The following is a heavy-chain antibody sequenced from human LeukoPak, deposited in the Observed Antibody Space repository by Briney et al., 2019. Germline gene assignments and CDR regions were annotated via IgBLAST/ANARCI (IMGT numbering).Heavy chain of an antibody. V-gene: IGHV1-18*01. CDR1: GYTFTSYG. J-gene: IGHJ4*02. CDR2: ISAYNGNT. CDR3: ARDPRGSSDSSGYSYYFDY. D-gene: IGHD3-22*01. Sequence: ASVKVSCKASGYTFTSYGISWVRQAPGQGLEWMGWISAYNGNTNYAQKLQGRVTMTTDTSTSTAYMELSRLRSDDTAVYYCARDPRGSSDSSGYSYYFDYWGQGTLVTVSS.